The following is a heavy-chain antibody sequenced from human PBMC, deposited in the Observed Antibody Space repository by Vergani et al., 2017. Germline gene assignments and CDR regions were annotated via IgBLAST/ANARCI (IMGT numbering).Heavy chain of an antibody. V-gene: IGHV7-4-1*02. CDR2: INTNTGNP. CDR3: ARVTYSSTWGNWFDP. J-gene: IGHJ5*02. CDR1: GYTFTNYA. Sequence: QVQLVQSGSELKKPGASVKVSCKASGYTFTNYAMNWVRQAPGQGLEWMGWINTNTGNPTYAQGFTGRFVFSLDPAVSTAYLQISSLKAEHTAVYYCARVTYSSTWGNWFDPWGQGTLVTVSS. D-gene: IGHD6-13*01.